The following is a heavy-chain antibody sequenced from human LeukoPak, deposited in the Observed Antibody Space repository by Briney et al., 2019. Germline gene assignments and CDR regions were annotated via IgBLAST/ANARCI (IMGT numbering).Heavy chain of an antibody. CDR1: GGSISSFS. Sequence: SETLSLTCTVSGGSISSFSGSWIRQPPGKGLEWIGYIYYSGSTNYNPSLKSRVTISVDTSKNQFSLKLSSVTAADSAVYYCARDLVYGELLWVFDYWGQGTLVTVSS. CDR2: IYYSGST. CDR3: ARDLVYGELLWVFDY. J-gene: IGHJ4*02. D-gene: IGHD3-10*01. V-gene: IGHV4-59*12.